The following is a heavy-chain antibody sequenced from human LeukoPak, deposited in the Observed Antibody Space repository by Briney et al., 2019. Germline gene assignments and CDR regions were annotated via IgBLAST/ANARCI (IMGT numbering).Heavy chain of an antibody. Sequence: GGSLRLSCAASGFTFSSYWMHWVRQAPGKGLVWVSRINSDGSSTSYADSVKGRFTISRDNAKNTLHLQMNSLRAEDTAIYYCAKASSAGDSSSWNYWGQGILVTVSS. CDR2: INSDGSST. CDR3: AKASSAGDSSSWNY. J-gene: IGHJ4*02. CDR1: GFTFSSYW. D-gene: IGHD6-13*01. V-gene: IGHV3-74*01.